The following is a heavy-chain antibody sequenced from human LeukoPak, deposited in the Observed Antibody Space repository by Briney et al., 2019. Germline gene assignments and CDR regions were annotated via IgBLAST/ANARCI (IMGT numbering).Heavy chain of an antibody. CDR3: ARRSSNFDY. V-gene: IGHV3-11*04. Sequence: PGGSLRLSCTASGFTFSDYYMSWIRQAPGEGLEWVSYITSSGSTIYYADSVKGRFTISRDDAKNSLFLQMNSLRAEDTAVYYCARRSSNFDYWGQGTLVTVSS. D-gene: IGHD2-2*01. J-gene: IGHJ4*02. CDR2: ITSSGSTI. CDR1: GFTFSDYY.